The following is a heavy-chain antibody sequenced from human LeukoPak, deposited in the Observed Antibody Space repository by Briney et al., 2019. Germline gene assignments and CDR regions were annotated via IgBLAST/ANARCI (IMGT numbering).Heavy chain of an antibody. J-gene: IGHJ4*02. Sequence: SETLSLTCTVSGGSISSYYWSWIRQPPGKGLEWIGYIYYSGSTNYNPSLKSRVTISVDTSKNQFSLKLSSVTAADTAVYYCARVDLWSGYPYWGQGTLVTVSS. CDR1: GGSISSYY. D-gene: IGHD3-3*01. V-gene: IGHV4-59*01. CDR3: ARVDLWSGYPY. CDR2: IYYSGST.